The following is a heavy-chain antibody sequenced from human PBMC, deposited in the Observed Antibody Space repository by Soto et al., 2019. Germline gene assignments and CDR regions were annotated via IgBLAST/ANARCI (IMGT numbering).Heavy chain of an antibody. CDR2: ISYDGSNK. D-gene: IGHD4-17*01. Sequence: PGGSLRLSCAASGFTFSSYAMHWVRQAPGKGLEWVAVISYDGSNKYYADSVKGRFTISRDNSKNTLYLQMNSLRAEDTAVYYCARDSVPSTVTTRALPVDYWGQGTLVTVSS. CDR3: ARDSVPSTVTTRALPVDY. J-gene: IGHJ4*02. V-gene: IGHV3-30-3*01. CDR1: GFTFSSYA.